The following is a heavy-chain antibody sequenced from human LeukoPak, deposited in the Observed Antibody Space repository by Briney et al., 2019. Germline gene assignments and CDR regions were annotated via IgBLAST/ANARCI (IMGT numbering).Heavy chain of an antibody. Sequence: SETLSLTCAVYGGSFSGYYWSWIRQPPGKGLEWIGEINHSGSTNYNPSLKSRVTISVDTSKNQFSLKLSSVTAADTAVYYCARGGITIFGVVTRPFDYWGQGNLVTVSS. CDR1: GGSFSGYY. CDR2: INHSGST. D-gene: IGHD3-3*01. V-gene: IGHV4-34*01. J-gene: IGHJ4*02. CDR3: ARGGITIFGVVTRPFDY.